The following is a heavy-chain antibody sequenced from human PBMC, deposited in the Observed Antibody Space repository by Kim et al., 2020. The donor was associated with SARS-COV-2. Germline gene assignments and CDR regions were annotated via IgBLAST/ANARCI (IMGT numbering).Heavy chain of an antibody. Sequence: GESLKISCKGSGYSFTSYWISWVRQMPGKGLEWMGRIDPSDSYTDYSPSFQGHVTISADKSISTAYLQWSSLKASDTAMYYCASPTTINCSSTSCYPTYYYYYGMDVWGQGTTVTVSS. CDR1: GYSFTSYW. D-gene: IGHD2-2*01. V-gene: IGHV5-10-1*01. CDR3: ASPTTINCSSTSCYPTYYYYYGMDV. CDR2: IDPSDSYT. J-gene: IGHJ6*02.